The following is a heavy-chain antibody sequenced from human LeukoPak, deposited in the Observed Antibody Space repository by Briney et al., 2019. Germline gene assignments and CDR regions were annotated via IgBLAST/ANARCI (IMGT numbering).Heavy chain of an antibody. D-gene: IGHD3-22*01. CDR2: INHSGST. J-gene: IGHJ5*02. CDR1: GGSFSGYY. CDR3: ARDNYYDSSGP. Sequence: PSETLSLTCAVYGGSFSGYYWSWIRQPPGKGLEWIGEINHSGSTNYNPSLKSRVTISVDTSKNQFSLKLSSVTAADTAVYYCARDNYYDSSGPWGQGTLVTVSS. V-gene: IGHV4-34*01.